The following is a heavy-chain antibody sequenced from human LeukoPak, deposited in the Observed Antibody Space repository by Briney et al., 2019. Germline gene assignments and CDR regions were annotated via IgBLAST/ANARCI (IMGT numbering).Heavy chain of an antibody. CDR3: AKGGPYYDILTGYLSYYYYYYMDV. Sequence: GGSLRLSCAASGFTFSSYGMSWVRQAPGKGLEWVSAISGSGGSTYYADSVKGRFTISRDNSKNTLYLQMNSLRAEDTAVYYCAKGGPYYDILTGYLSYYYYYYMDVWGKGTTVTISS. D-gene: IGHD3-9*01. V-gene: IGHV3-23*01. CDR1: GFTFSSYG. CDR2: ISGSGGST. J-gene: IGHJ6*03.